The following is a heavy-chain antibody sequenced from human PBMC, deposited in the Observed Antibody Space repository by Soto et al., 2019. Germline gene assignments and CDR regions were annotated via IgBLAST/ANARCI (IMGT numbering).Heavy chain of an antibody. D-gene: IGHD3-22*01. V-gene: IGHV4-59*01. CDR1: GDSITTYY. CDR2: IYGSGST. CDR3: ARDRAYYDSNGLYFDY. Sequence: PSETLSLTCTVSGDSITTYYWSWIRHPPGKGLEWIGYIYGSGSTNYNPSLKSRVTISLDTFKNQFSLKLSSVTAADTAVYFCARDRAYYDSNGLYFDYWGQGTLVTVSS. J-gene: IGHJ4*02.